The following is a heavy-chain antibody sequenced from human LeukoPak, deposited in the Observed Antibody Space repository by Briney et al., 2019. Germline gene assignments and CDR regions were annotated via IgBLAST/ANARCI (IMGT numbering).Heavy chain of an antibody. Sequence: KPSETLSLTCAVYGGSFSGYYWSWIRQPPGKGLEWIGEINHSGSTNYNPSLKSRVTISVDTSKGQFSLKLSSVTAADTAVYYCARVGMITFGGVIAYYYYYYMDVWGKGTTVTVSS. J-gene: IGHJ6*03. V-gene: IGHV4-34*01. D-gene: IGHD3-16*02. CDR2: INHSGST. CDR1: GGSFSGYY. CDR3: ARVGMITFGGVIAYYYYYYMDV.